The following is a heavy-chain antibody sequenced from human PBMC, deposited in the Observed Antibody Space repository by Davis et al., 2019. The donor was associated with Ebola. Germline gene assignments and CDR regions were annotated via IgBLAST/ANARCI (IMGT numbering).Heavy chain of an antibody. V-gene: IGHV4-61*01. CDR1: GGSVSSGSYY. CDR2: IYYSGST. J-gene: IGHJ6*02. Sequence: SETLSLTCTVSGGSVSSGSYYWSWIRQPPGKGLEWIGYIYYSGSTNYNPSLKSRVTISVDTSKNQFSLKLSSVTAADTAVYYCARVIGHYDFWSGSISDYGLDVWGQGTTVTVSS. CDR3: ARVIGHYDFWSGSISDYGLDV. D-gene: IGHD3-3*01.